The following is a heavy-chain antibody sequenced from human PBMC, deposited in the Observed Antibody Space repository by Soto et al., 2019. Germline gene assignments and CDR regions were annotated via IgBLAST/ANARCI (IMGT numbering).Heavy chain of an antibody. V-gene: IGHV3-30-3*01. Sequence: VGSLRLSCAASGFTFSSYAMHWVRQAPGKGLEWVAVISYDGSNKYYADSVKGRFTISRDNSKNTLYLQMNSLRAEDTAVYYCARDFTGYFDYWGQGTLVTVSS. CDR1: GFTFSSYA. J-gene: IGHJ4*02. D-gene: IGHD3-16*01. CDR3: ARDFTGYFDY. CDR2: ISYDGSNK.